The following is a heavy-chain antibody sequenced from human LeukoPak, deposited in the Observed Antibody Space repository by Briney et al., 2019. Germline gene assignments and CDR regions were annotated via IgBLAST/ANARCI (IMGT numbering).Heavy chain of an antibody. V-gene: IGHV1-2*02. CDR2: INPNSGGT. CDR1: GYTFTGYY. Sequence: ASVKVSCKASGYTFTGYYMHWVRQAPGQGLEWMGWINPNSGGTNYAQKFQGRVTMTRDTSISTAYMELSRLRSDDTAVYYCARIYCSSTSCYPYDAFDIWGQGTMVTVSS. J-gene: IGHJ3*02. CDR3: ARIYCSSTSCYPYDAFDI. D-gene: IGHD2-2*01.